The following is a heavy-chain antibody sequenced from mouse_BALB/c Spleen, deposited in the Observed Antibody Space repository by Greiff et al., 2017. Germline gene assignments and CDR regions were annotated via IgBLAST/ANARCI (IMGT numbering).Heavy chain of an antibody. Sequence: EVKLVESGGGLVKPGGSLKLSCAASGFTFSSYAMSWVRQSPEKRLEWVAEISSGGSYTYYPDTVTGRFTISRDNAKNTLYLEMSSLRSEDTAMYYCAREIYDGYYGAMDYWGQGTSVTVSS. D-gene: IGHD2-3*01. V-gene: IGHV5-9-4*01. CDR1: GFTFSSYA. CDR2: ISSGGSYT. CDR3: AREIYDGYYGAMDY. J-gene: IGHJ4*01.